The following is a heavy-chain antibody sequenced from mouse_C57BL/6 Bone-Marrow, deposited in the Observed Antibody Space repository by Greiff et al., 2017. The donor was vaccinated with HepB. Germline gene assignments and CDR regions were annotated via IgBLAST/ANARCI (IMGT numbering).Heavy chain of an antibody. Sequence: DVKLVESGGGLVQPKGSLKLSCAASGFSFNTYAMNWVRQAPGKGLEWVARIRSKSNNYATYYADSVKDRFTISRDDSESMLYLQMNNLKTEDTAMYYCVRVRYYAMDYWGQGTSVTVSS. J-gene: IGHJ4*01. CDR3: VRVRYYAMDY. CDR1: GFSFNTYA. V-gene: IGHV10-1*01. CDR2: IRSKSNNYAT.